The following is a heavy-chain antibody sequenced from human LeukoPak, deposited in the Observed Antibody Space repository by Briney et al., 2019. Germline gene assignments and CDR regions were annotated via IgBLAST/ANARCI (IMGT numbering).Heavy chain of an antibody. J-gene: IGHJ4*02. CDR2: FDPEDGET. CDR3: ATSRLGYSSGWYYFDY. CDR1: GYTLTELS. D-gene: IGHD6-19*01. Sequence: ASVKVSCKVSGYTLTELSIHWVRQAPGKGLEWMGGFDPEDGETIYAQKFQGRVTMTEDTSTDTAYMELSSLRSEDTAVYYCATSRLGYSSGWYYFDYWGQGTLVTVSS. V-gene: IGHV1-24*01.